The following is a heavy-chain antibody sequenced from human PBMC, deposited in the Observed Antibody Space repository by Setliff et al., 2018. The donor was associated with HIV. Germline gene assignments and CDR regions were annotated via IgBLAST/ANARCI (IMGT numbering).Heavy chain of an antibody. D-gene: IGHD1-26*01. CDR3: ARGHSHGYGYSGSYGPFDI. V-gene: IGHV1-69*05. Sequence: GASVKVSCKASGGTFSSYATNWVRQAPGQGLQWMGGIIPMFGTLNFAQKFQGRVTISTDDSTSTAYMELNSLRSEDTAVYYCARGHSHGYGYSGSYGPFDIWGQGTMVTVSS. J-gene: IGHJ3*02. CDR2: IIPMFGTL. CDR1: GGTFSSYA.